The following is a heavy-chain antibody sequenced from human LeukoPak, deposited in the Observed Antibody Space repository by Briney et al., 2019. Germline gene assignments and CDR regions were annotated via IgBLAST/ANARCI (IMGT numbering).Heavy chain of an antibody. D-gene: IGHD4-11*01. Sequence: GGSLRLSCAASGFTVSSYWMSWVRQAPGKGLEWVANIKQDGSEKYYVDSVKGRFTISRDNSKNTLYLQMNSLRAEDTAVYYCAKVDDYMAAFDIWGQGTMVTVSS. CDR1: GFTVSSYW. CDR2: IKQDGSEK. V-gene: IGHV3-7*01. J-gene: IGHJ3*02. CDR3: AKVDDYMAAFDI.